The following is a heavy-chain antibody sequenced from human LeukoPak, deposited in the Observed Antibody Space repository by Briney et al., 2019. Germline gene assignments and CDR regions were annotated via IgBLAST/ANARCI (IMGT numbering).Heavy chain of an antibody. CDR1: GYTFTSYY. J-gene: IGHJ3*02. D-gene: IGHD6-19*01. CDR2: INPNSGGT. CDR3: ARDKAIAVAGTDAFDI. Sequence: ASVKVSCRASGYTFTSYYMHWVRQAPGQGLEWMGIINPNSGGTNYAQKFQGRVTMTRDTSISTAYMELSRLRSDDTAVYYCARDKAIAVAGTDAFDIWGQGTMVTVSS. V-gene: IGHV1-2*02.